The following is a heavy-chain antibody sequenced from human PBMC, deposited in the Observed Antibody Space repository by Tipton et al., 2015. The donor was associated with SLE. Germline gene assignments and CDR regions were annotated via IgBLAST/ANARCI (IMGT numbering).Heavy chain of an antibody. J-gene: IGHJ3*01. CDR2: IRYDGYSK. Sequence: SLRLSCVASGFTFSSYGMHWVRQAPGKGPEWVAFIRYDGYSKYYVDSVKGRFTISRDNSKNTLYLQMNSLRVEDTAIYYCAKAQGVIVPNDAFDFGGQGTMVTVSS. CDR3: AKAQGVIVPNDAFDF. D-gene: IGHD2/OR15-2a*01. CDR1: GFTFSSYG. V-gene: IGHV3-30*02.